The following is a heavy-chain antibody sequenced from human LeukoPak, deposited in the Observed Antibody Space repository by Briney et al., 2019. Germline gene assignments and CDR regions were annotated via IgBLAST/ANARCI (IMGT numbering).Heavy chain of an antibody. V-gene: IGHV3-30*04. Sequence: GGSLRLSCEASGFTFSRYAIHWVRQAPGKGLEWVAVISYDGTNEYFADAVKGRFTISRSNSKNTVYLQMNSLRTEDTALYYCARDASSDYDLGRYYFDHWGQGTLVTVSS. CDR2: ISYDGTNE. J-gene: IGHJ4*02. D-gene: IGHD5-12*01. CDR1: GFTFSRYA. CDR3: ARDASSDYDLGRYYFDH.